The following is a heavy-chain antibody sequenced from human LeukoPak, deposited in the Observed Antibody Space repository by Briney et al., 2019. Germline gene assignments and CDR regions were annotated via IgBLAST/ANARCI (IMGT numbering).Heavy chain of an antibody. CDR3: AKSWELLTVDY. CDR1: GFTFSSYG. V-gene: IGHV3-30*18. D-gene: IGHD1-26*01. CDR2: ISYDGSNK. Sequence: GGSLRLSCAASGFTFSSYGMHWVRQAPGKGLEWVAVISYDGSNKYYADSVKGRFTISRDNSKNTLYLQMNSLRAEDTAVYYCAKSWELLTVDYWGQGTLVTVSS. J-gene: IGHJ4*02.